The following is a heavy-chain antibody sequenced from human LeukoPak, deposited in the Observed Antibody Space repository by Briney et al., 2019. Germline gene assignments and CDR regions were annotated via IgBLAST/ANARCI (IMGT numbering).Heavy chain of an antibody. V-gene: IGHV3-23*01. J-gene: IGHJ4*02. CDR1: GFTFSSYA. CDR2: SSGSGGST. CDR3: ANFPLTPGYFDY. D-gene: IGHD3-9*01. Sequence: GGSLRLSCAASGFTFSSYAMSWVRQPPGKGLEGVSASSGSGGSTYYADSVKGRFTISRDNSKNTLYLQMNSLRAEDTAVYYCANFPLTPGYFDYWGQGTLVTVSS.